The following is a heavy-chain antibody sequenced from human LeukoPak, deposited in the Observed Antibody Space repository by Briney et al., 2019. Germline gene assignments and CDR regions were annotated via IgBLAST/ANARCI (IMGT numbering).Heavy chain of an antibody. CDR3: ARALTHYDFWSGYSVWFDP. J-gene: IGHJ5*02. V-gene: IGHV3-30*03. CDR1: GFTFSSYS. Sequence: GGSLRLSCAASGFTFSSYSMNWVRQAPGKGLEWVAVISYDGSNKYYADSVKGRFTISRDNSKNTLYLQMNSLRAEDTAVYYCARALTHYDFWSGYSVWFDPWGQGTLVTVSS. D-gene: IGHD3-3*01. CDR2: ISYDGSNK.